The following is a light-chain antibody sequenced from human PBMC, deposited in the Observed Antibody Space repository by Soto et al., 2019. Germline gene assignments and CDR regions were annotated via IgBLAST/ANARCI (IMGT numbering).Light chain of an antibody. Sequence: DIKMTESPASLSASVGGAVTITCRASQTSMTYLNWYHLKPGKPPRLLIYAASSLQSGVPSRFSGSGSGTDFTLTISSLQPEDFATYSCQQSYNSPQTFGRGTKVDIK. CDR3: QQSYNSPQT. J-gene: IGKJ1*01. CDR1: QTSMTY. V-gene: IGKV1-39*01. CDR2: AAS.